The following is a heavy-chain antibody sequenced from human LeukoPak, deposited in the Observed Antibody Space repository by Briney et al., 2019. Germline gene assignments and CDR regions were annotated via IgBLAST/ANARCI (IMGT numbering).Heavy chain of an antibody. Sequence: SQTFSLTCDISGDSLFTNGVAWNWIRKSPSRGLEWLGRTYYRSKWSFEYGVSVKSRISINADTSKNQISLQLSSVTPEDTAVYYCARGKYSSFDNWGQGTLVTVSS. J-gene: IGHJ4*02. V-gene: IGHV6-1*01. CDR3: ARGKYSSFDN. D-gene: IGHD6-13*01. CDR1: GDSLFTNGVA. CDR2: TYYRSKWSF.